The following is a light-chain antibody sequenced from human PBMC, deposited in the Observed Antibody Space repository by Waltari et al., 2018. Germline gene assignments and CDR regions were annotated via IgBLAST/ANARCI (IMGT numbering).Light chain of an antibody. V-gene: IGKV1-NL1*01. CDR3: QQYYFTPYT. Sequence: DIQMTQSPSSLSASVGDRVTITCWASQGISNSLAWYQQKPGKAPKLLLYGASRLESGVPPRFSGSGSGTDYTLTISSLQPDDFATYYCQQYYFTPYTFGQGTKLDIK. CDR2: GAS. CDR1: QGISNS. J-gene: IGKJ2*01.